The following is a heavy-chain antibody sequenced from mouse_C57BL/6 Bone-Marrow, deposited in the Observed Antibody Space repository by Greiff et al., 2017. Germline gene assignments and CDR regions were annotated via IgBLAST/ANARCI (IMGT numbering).Heavy chain of an antibody. CDR1: GFTFTDYY. V-gene: IGHV7-3*01. J-gene: IGHJ4*01. D-gene: IGHD1-1*01. Sequence: EVQRVESGGGLVQPGGSLSLSCAASGFTFTDYYMSWVRQPPGKALEWLGFISHKANGYTTEYSVSVKGRFTISRDNCQSILYLQMKALRAEDSATYYCASFGTTMDYWGQGTSVTVSS. CDR3: ASFGTTMDY. CDR2: ISHKANGYTT.